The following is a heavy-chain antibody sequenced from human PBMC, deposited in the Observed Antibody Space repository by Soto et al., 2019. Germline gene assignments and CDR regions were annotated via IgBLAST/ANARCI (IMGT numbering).Heavy chain of an antibody. V-gene: IGHV4-59*01. CDR3: ARYNSYAIDY. CDR2: IHYSGTT. Sequence: VQLQESGPGLVKPSETLSLTCTVSGGSISNYYWSWIRQPPGKGLEWIANIHYSGTTNYNPSLASRVSVSVDTSKNQFSLKLTSATAADRAIYYCARYNSYAIDYWGRGTLVTVSS. J-gene: IGHJ4*02. D-gene: IGHD1-1*01. CDR1: GGSISNYY.